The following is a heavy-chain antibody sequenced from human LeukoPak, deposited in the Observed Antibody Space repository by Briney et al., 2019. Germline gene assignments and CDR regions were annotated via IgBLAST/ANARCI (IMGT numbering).Heavy chain of an antibody. CDR2: ISSDGSIT. J-gene: IGHJ4*02. CDR3: ARHLNYYLDY. Sequence: GGSLRLSRAASGFTFSTYWMHWVRQAPGKGLGWVSRISSDGSITSYADSVKGRFTISRDNAKNTLYLQMNSLRAEDTAVYYCARHLNYYLDYWGQGTLVTVSS. V-gene: IGHV3-74*01. D-gene: IGHD3-10*01. CDR1: GFTFSTYW.